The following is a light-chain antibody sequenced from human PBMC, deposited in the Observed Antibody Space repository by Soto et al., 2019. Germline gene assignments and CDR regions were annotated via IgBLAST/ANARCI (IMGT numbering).Light chain of an antibody. CDR1: QSISGNN. CDR3: QQYSSSPPEFT. Sequence: EIVLTQSPGTLSLSPGERATLSCRASQSISGNNLPWDQQRPGQAPRLLIFGASYRATGIPDRFSGSGSGTDFTLTISRLEPEDFAVYYCQQYSSSPPEFTFGPGTRVDSK. CDR2: GAS. V-gene: IGKV3-20*01. J-gene: IGKJ3*01.